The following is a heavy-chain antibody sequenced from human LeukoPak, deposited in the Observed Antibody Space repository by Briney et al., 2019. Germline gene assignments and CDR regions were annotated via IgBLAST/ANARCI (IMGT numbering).Heavy chain of an antibody. CDR1: GFTFSSYW. Sequence: GGSLRLSCAASGFTFSSYWMHWVRQAPGKGLEWVSGINWNGGSTGYADSVKGRFTISRDNAKNSLYLQMNSLRAEDTALYYCARGNGYDSSGYYYDAFDIWGQGTMVTVSS. V-gene: IGHV3-20*04. CDR3: ARGNGYDSSGYYYDAFDI. J-gene: IGHJ3*02. CDR2: INWNGGST. D-gene: IGHD3-22*01.